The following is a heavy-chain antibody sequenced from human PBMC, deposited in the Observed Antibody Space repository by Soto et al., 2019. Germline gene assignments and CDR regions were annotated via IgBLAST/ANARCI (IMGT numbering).Heavy chain of an antibody. V-gene: IGHV3-66*01. CDR2: INSGGST. CDR1: GFDASVNY. Sequence: EVPLVESGGTLVQPGGSLRLSCAASGFDASVNYMTWVRQAPGKGLEWVSAINSGGSTFYADSVKGRFTISRDNSKNTLYLQMNSLRVEDTAMYYCVRENYYYGMDVWGQGTAVTVSS. J-gene: IGHJ6*02. CDR3: VRENYYYGMDV.